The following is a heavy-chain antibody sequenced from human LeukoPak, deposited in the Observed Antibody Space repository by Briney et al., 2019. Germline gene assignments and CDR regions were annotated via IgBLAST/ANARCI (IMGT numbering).Heavy chain of an antibody. Sequence: GASVTVSCKASGGTFSSYAISWVRQAPGQGLEWMGGIIPIFGTANYAQKFQGRVTITADESTSTAYMELSSLRSEDTAVYYCARKLSWEPDAFDIWGQGTMVTVSS. J-gene: IGHJ3*02. CDR1: GGTFSSYA. CDR3: ARKLSWEPDAFDI. CDR2: IIPIFGTA. V-gene: IGHV1-69*13. D-gene: IGHD1-26*01.